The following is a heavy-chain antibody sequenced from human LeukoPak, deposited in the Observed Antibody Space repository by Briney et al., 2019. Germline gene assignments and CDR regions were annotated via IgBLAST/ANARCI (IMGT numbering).Heavy chain of an antibody. D-gene: IGHD2-2*01. CDR2: ISAYNGNT. CDR3: AAGYCSSTSCLPFDY. J-gene: IGHJ4*02. CDR1: GYTFTSYG. V-gene: IGHV1-18*01. Sequence: ASVKVSCKASGYTFTSYGISWVRQAPGQGLEWMGWISAYNGNTNYAQKLQGRVTMTTDTSTSTAYMELRSLRSDDTAVYYCAAGYCSSTSCLPFDYWGQGTLVTVSS.